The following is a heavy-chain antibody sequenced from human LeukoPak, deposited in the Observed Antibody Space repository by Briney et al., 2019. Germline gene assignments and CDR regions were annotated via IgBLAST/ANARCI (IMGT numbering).Heavy chain of an antibody. Sequence: PSETLSLTCAVSGYSISSGYYWGWIRQPPGKGLEWIGSIYHSGSTCYNPSLKSRVTISVDTSKNQFSLKLSSVTAADTAVYYCARLGSNWGSKWYFDYWGQGTLVTVSS. CDR1: GYSISSGYY. V-gene: IGHV4-38-2*01. J-gene: IGHJ4*02. D-gene: IGHD7-27*01. CDR2: IYHSGST. CDR3: ARLGSNWGSKWYFDY.